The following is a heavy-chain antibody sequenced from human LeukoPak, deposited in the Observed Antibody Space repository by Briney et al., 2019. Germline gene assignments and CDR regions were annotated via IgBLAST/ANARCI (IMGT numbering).Heavy chain of an antibody. Sequence: ASVKVSCKASGSAFTFTSYGISWVRQAPGQGLEWMGWISAYNGNTNYAQKLQGRVTMTTDTSTSTAYMELRSLRSDDTAVYYCARDLLVVVVVAATPVYYGMDVWGQGTTVTVSS. J-gene: IGHJ6*02. V-gene: IGHV1-18*01. CDR2: ISAYNGNT. CDR1: GSAFTFTSYG. D-gene: IGHD2-15*01. CDR3: ARDLLVVVVVAATPVYYGMDV.